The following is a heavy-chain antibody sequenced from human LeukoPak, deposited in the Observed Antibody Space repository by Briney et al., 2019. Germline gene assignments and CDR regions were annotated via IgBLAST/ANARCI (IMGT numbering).Heavy chain of an antibody. CDR3: ARQPGIVVNWYFDL. D-gene: IGHD1-26*01. CDR2: IYSTGST. J-gene: IGHJ2*01. V-gene: IGHV4-59*08. CDR1: GDSIRSYY. Sequence: SETLSLTCTVSGDSIRSYYWSWIRQPPGKGLEWIGYIYSTGSTHYNPSLKSRVTMSVDTSKNQFSLKLSSVTAADTAVYYCARQPGIVVNWYFDLWGRGTLVTVSS.